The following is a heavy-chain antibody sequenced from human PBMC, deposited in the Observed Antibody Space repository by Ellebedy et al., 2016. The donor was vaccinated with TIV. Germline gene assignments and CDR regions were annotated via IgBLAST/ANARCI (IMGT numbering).Heavy chain of an antibody. CDR1: GESFSSYF. Sequence: SETLSLXCAVYGESFSSYFWTWIRQSPGKGLEWIGEISHSGDTNYNPSLKSRVTTSVDTFKKQFSLKLRSVTAADTAFYYCARGSMVRGLAGWGQGTLVTVSS. CDR3: ARGSMVRGLAG. D-gene: IGHD3-10*01. J-gene: IGHJ4*02. CDR2: ISHSGDT. V-gene: IGHV4-34*01.